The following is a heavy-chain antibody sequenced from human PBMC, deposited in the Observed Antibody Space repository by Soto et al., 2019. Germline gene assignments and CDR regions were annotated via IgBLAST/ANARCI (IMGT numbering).Heavy chain of an antibody. CDR1: GVTISTYY. Sequence: QVQLKESGPGLVKPSETLSLTCAVSGVTISTYYWSWIRQPPGKGLEWIGYNYHSGTTNYNPSLKRRVTISVDTSKNQFSLRLTSATAADTAIYFCVREASLGYGHAIDRWGPGTLVTVSA. V-gene: IGHV4-59*01. D-gene: IGHD5-12*01. CDR3: VREASLGYGHAIDR. CDR2: NYHSGTT. J-gene: IGHJ5*02.